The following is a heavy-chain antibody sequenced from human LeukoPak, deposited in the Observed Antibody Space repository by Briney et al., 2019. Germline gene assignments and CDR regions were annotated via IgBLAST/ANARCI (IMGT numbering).Heavy chain of an antibody. D-gene: IGHD1-20*01. J-gene: IGHJ6*03. CDR1: GGSFSGYY. CDR2: INHSGST. V-gene: IGHV4-34*01. Sequence: ASETLSLTCAVYGGSFSGYYWSWIRQSPGKGLEWIGEINHSGSTNYNPSLKGRVTISVDTSKNQFSLKLSSVTAADTAVYYCASLTGTTDYYFYYMDVWGKGTTVTVSS. CDR3: ASLTGTTDYYFYYMDV.